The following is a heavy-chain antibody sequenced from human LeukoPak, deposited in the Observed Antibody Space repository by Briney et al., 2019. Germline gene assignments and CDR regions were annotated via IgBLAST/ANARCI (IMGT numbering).Heavy chain of an antibody. D-gene: IGHD3-10*01. Sequence: PGGSLRLSCAASGFTFSSYWLSWVRQAPGKGLEWVANIKQDGSEKYYVDSVKGRFTISRDNAKNSLYLQMNSLRAEDTAVYYCVSGSYHNFDYWGQGTLVTVSS. V-gene: IGHV3-7*01. CDR3: VSGSYHNFDY. CDR2: IKQDGSEK. CDR1: GFTFSSYW. J-gene: IGHJ4*02.